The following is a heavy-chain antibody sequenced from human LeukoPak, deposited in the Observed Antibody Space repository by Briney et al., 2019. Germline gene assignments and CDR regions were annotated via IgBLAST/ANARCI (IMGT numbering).Heavy chain of an antibody. J-gene: IGHJ4*02. CDR1: GYTFTSYA. CDR2: MNAGNGKT. CDR3: ARGSSGYPRYFDY. Sequence: ASVKVSCKASGYTFTSYAMHWVRQAPGQRLEWMGWMNAGNGKTKYSRKFQGRVTITRDTSASTAYMELSSLRSEDTAVHYCARGSSGYPRYFDYWGQGTLVTVSS. D-gene: IGHD3-22*01. V-gene: IGHV1-3*01.